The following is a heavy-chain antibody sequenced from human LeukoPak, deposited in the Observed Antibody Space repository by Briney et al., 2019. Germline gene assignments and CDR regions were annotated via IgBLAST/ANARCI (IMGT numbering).Heavy chain of an antibody. CDR3: ARVGGSSAIDY. Sequence: GGSLRLSCAASGFTFSSYTMNWVRQAPGKGLEWVSCISSSSSYIYDADSMKGRFTISRDNAKNSLYLQMNSLRAEDTAVYYCARVGGSSAIDYWGQGTLVTVSS. CDR2: ISSSSSYI. CDR1: GFTFSSYT. J-gene: IGHJ4*02. V-gene: IGHV3-21*01. D-gene: IGHD2-15*01.